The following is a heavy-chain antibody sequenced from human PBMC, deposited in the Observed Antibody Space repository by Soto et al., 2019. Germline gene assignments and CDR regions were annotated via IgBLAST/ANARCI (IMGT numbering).Heavy chain of an antibody. CDR1: GGSFSGYY. CDR3: ARGRRGFQQHGSNYYFDY. Sequence: SETLSLTCAFYGGSFSGYYWSWIRQPPGKGLEWIGEINHSGSTNYNPSLKSRVTISVDTSKNQFSLKLSCVTAADTAVYSCARGRRGFQQHGSNYYFDYWGQGTLVTVSS. V-gene: IGHV4-34*01. J-gene: IGHJ4*02. CDR2: INHSGST. D-gene: IGHD6-13*01.